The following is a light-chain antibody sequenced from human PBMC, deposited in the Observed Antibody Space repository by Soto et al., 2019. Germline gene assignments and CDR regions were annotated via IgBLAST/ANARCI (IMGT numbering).Light chain of an antibody. J-gene: IGKJ1*01. CDR2: GAS. Sequence: LLTQSPGTLSSSPGERVTLSCRASQSVSSTYLSWYQLKPGQAPRLLIYGASTRATGIPDRFSGSRSGTDVTLTISRLEPDVFGVYYCQQYGFSYSAFGHATKV. V-gene: IGKV3-20*01. CDR1: QSVSSTY. CDR3: QQYGFSYSA.